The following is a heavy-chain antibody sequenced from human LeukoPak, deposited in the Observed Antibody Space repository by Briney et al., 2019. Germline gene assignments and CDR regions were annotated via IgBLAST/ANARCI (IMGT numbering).Heavy chain of an antibody. J-gene: IGHJ4*02. CDR3: ASRKKGMATAGFDY. D-gene: IGHD5-24*01. CDR2: IFPGDSDT. V-gene: IGHV5-51*01. Sequence: GESLKISFKGSGYNFTSYWTGWVRQMPGKGLEWMGIIFPGDSDTRYSPSFQGQVTISAEKSISTAYLQWSSLKASDTALYYCASRKKGMATAGFDYWGQGTLVTVSS. CDR1: GYNFTSYW.